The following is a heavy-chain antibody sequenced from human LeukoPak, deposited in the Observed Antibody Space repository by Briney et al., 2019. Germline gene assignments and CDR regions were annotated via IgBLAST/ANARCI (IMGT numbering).Heavy chain of an antibody. V-gene: IGHV1-2*02. CDR2: INPNSGGT. D-gene: IGHD3-16*01. Sequence: ASVKVSCKASGYTFTSYYMHWVRQAPGQGLEWMGWINPNSGGTNYAQKFQGRVTMTRDTSISTAYMELSRLRSDDTAVYYCAREKVEAGGFDIWGQGTMVTVSS. CDR3: AREKVEAGGFDI. CDR1: GYTFTSYY. J-gene: IGHJ3*02.